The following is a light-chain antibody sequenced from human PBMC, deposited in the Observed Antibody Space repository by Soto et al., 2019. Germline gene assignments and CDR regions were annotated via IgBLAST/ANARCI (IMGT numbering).Light chain of an antibody. Sequence: DIQLTQSPSSLSASVGDRVTITCRASQNIGIYLNWYHQKAGKAPKLLVFGASTLQSGVPPRFSGSGSGTEFTLRIGSLQPEDFATYYCQHSYANPRTFGQGTKVEFK. V-gene: IGKV1-39*01. J-gene: IGKJ1*01. CDR1: QNIGIY. CDR3: QHSYANPRT. CDR2: GAS.